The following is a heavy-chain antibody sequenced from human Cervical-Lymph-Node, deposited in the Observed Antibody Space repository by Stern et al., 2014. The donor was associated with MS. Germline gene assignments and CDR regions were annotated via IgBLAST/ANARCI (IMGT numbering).Heavy chain of an antibody. CDR2: IRSKANSYAT. D-gene: IGHD3-22*01. CDR1: GFTFSGSA. V-gene: IGHV3-73*01. Sequence: EVQLVESGGGLVQPGGSLKLSCAASGFTFSGSAMHWVRQASGQGLEWVGRIRSKANSYATAYAASVKGRFTISRDDSKNTAYLQMNSLKTEDTAVYYCTRLFHYYDSSGYPSGWFDPWGQGTLVTVSS. CDR3: TRLFHYYDSSGYPSGWFDP. J-gene: IGHJ5*02.